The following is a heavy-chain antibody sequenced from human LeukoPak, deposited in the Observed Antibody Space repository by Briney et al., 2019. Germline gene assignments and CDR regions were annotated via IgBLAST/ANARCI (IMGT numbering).Heavy chain of an antibody. D-gene: IGHD3-22*01. CDR3: AKTGDYYDSSGYYY. Sequence: GGSLRLSCAASGFTFSSHAMSWVGEAPGEGLEWCSAISGSGGSTYYADPVKGRSTIPRDNSKHTLYLPMNSLRAEHTAVYYCAKTGDYYDSSGYYYWGQGTLVTVSS. CDR2: ISGSGGST. CDR1: GFTFSSHA. J-gene: IGHJ4*02. V-gene: IGHV3-23*01.